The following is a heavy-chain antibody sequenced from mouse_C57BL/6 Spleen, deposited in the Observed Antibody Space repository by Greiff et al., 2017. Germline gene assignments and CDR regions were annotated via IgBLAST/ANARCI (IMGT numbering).Heavy chain of an antibody. Sequence: QVQLQQSGAELVRPGASVTLSCKASGYTFTDYEMHWVKQTPVHGLEWIGAIDPATGGTAYNQKFKGKATLTADKSSSTAYMVLRSLTSEDSAVFYCTGGGPNWEVFAYWGQGTLVTVSA. CDR1: GYTFTDYE. J-gene: IGHJ3*01. D-gene: IGHD4-1*02. V-gene: IGHV1-15*01. CDR2: IDPATGGT. CDR3: TGGGPNWEVFAY.